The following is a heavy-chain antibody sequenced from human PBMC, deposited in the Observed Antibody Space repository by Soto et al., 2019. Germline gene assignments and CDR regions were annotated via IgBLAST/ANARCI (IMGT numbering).Heavy chain of an antibody. V-gene: IGHV4-28*05. J-gene: IGHJ4*02. CDR2: IYYSGHV. Sequence: QVQLQESGPGLLKPSDTLSLTCAMSNSSINNWSWWGWIRQPPAKGLEWIGHIYYSGHVSHDPSLQSRLTMEVDTSKKQLYLRLTSVSADDTAIYYCATIREIGGPIDSWGQGILVTVAS. CDR3: ATIREIGGPIDS. D-gene: IGHD1-26*01. CDR1: NSSINNWSW.